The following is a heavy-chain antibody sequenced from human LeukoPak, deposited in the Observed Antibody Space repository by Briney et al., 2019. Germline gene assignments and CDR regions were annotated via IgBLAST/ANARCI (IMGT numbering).Heavy chain of an antibody. CDR2: ISGSGGST. V-gene: IGHV3-23*01. CDR3: AKDAGTTVTTSDY. D-gene: IGHD4-17*01. CDR1: GFTFSKFA. Sequence: GGSLRLSCSASGFTFSKFAVSWVRQAPGRGLEWVSTISGSGGSTYYADSVKGRFTISRDNSKNTLYLQMNSLRAEDTAVYYCAKDAGTTVTTSDYWGQGTLVTVSS. J-gene: IGHJ4*02.